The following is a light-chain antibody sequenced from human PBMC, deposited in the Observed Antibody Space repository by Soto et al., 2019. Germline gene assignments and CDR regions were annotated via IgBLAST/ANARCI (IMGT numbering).Light chain of an antibody. CDR2: DAS. Sequence: DIYMAQSPSSLSASVGDRVTITCQASEDITNYLNWYQQKPGKAPKLLIYDASSLETGVPLRFTGGGSGTNFTFPISGLQPEDIASYYCQQYGNLPLTFGQGTMVEFK. CDR3: QQYGNLPLT. V-gene: IGKV1-33*01. J-gene: IGKJ2*01. CDR1: EDITNY.